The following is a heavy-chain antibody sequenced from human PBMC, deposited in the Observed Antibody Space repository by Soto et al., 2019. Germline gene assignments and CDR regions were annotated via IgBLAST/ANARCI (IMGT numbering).Heavy chain of an antibody. V-gene: IGHV4-31*03. CDR2: IYYSGST. CDR1: GGSISSGGYY. Sequence: QVQLQESGPGLVKPSQTLSLTCTVSGGSISSGGYYWSWIRQHPGKGLEWIGYIYYSGSTYYNPSLKIRVTISVDTSKNQFSLKLSSVTAADTAVYYCARDHRVGGYGVMNRVHYGMDVWGQGTTVTVSS. J-gene: IGHJ6*02. CDR3: ARDHRVGGYGVMNRVHYGMDV. D-gene: IGHD4-17*01.